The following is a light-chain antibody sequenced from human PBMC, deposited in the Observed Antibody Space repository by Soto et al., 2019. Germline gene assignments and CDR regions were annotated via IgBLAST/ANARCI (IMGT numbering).Light chain of an antibody. V-gene: IGKV3-20*01. J-gene: IGKJ1*01. Sequence: EIVLTQSPGTLSLSPGERATLSCRASQSFSSSYLAWYQQKPGQAPRLLIYDASTRATGIPARFSGTGSGTDFTLTISRLEPEDFAVYYCQQYDSSPKTFGQGTKVDIK. CDR3: QQYDSSPKT. CDR1: QSFSSSY. CDR2: DAS.